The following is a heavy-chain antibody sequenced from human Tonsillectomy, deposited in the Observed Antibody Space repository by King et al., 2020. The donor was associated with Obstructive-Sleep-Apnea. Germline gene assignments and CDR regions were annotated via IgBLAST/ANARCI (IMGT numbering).Heavy chain of an antibody. V-gene: IGHV4-59*08. CDR3: ARLYYDSSGYYFDY. Sequence: QLQESGPGLVKPSETLSLTCTVSGGSISSYYWSWIRQPPGKGLEWIVYIYYSGSTNYNPSLKSRVTISVDTSKNQFSLKLSSVTAADTAVYYCARLYYDSSGYYFDYWGQGTLVTVSS. CDR1: GGSISSYY. CDR2: IYYSGST. D-gene: IGHD3-22*01. J-gene: IGHJ4*02.